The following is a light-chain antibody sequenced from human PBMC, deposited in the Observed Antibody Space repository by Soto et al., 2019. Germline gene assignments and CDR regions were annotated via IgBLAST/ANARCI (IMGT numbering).Light chain of an antibody. CDR3: QQYGSSPRT. V-gene: IGKV3-20*01. J-gene: IGKJ1*01. CDR2: GAS. Sequence: EIVLTQSPGTLSLSPGERATLSCRASQTVSTNYLAWYQQKPGQAPRLLIYGASKRATGIPDRFSGSGSGTDFTLTISRLEPEDSAVYCCQQYGSSPRTFGQGTKVEIK. CDR1: QTVSTNY.